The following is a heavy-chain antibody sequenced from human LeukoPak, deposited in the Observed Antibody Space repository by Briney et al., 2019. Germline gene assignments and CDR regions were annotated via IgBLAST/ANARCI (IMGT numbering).Heavy chain of an antibody. V-gene: IGHV3-23*01. D-gene: IGHD3-9*01. CDR1: GFTFSSYG. CDR2: ISGSGGST. Sequence: GGSLRLSCAASGFTFSSYGMSWVRQAPGKGLEWVSAISGSGGSTYYADSVKGRFTISRDNSKNTLYLQMNSLRAEDTAVYYCAKGGNDYDILTGYFFGGQGTLVTVSS. CDR3: AKGGNDYDILTGYFF. J-gene: IGHJ4*02.